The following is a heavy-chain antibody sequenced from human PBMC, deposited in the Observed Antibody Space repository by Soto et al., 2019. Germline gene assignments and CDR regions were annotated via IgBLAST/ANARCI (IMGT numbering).Heavy chain of an antibody. Sequence: SETLSLTCTVSGGSISSYYWSWIRQPPGKGLEWFGYIYYSGSTNYNPSLKSRVTISVDTSKNQFSLKLSFVTAADTAVYYCARGKDWFDPWGQGTLVTVSS. J-gene: IGHJ5*02. CDR1: GGSISSYY. CDR2: IYYSGST. CDR3: ARGKDWFDP. V-gene: IGHV4-59*01.